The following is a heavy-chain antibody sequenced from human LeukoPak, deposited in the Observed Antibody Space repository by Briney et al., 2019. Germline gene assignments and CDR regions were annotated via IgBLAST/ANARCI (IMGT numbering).Heavy chain of an antibody. CDR3: ARTSVNSLWDDAFDI. CDR2: INQDGTEK. V-gene: IGHV3-7*05. CDR1: GFTFSNYW. J-gene: IGHJ3*02. Sequence: GGSLRLSCAASGFTFSNYWMSWVRQAPEKGLEWVARINQDGTEKYSVDSVKGRFTISRDNAKKSLYLQINNVKAEDTAVYYCARTSVNSLWDDAFDIWGQGTMVTVSS. D-gene: IGHD4-17*01.